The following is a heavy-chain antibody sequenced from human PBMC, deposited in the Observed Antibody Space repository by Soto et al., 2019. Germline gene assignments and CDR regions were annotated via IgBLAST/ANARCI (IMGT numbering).Heavy chain of an antibody. D-gene: IGHD5-12*01. Sequence: QVQLVQSGAEVKKPGSSVKVSCKAAGGAFNNYPITWVRQAPGQGLECMGGSIPIFGTANYAQKFQGRVTSSVDESTSTAYMELSSLRSEDTAVYYCARGRGYSGDDHYYFFAMDVWGQGTTVTVSS. CDR2: SIPIFGTA. CDR1: GGAFNNYP. J-gene: IGHJ6*02. V-gene: IGHV1-69*01. CDR3: ARGRGYSGDDHYYFFAMDV.